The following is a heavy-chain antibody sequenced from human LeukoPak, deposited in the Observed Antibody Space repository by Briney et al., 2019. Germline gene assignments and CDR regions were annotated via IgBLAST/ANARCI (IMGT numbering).Heavy chain of an antibody. Sequence: GRSRSPSCAASGFTFSSYTMNWVRQAPGKGREWVSSIPSSSSYIYYADSVKGRFTISRDNAKHSMCLQMNSLRAEHTAVYYCARDLGIAVAGTGYWGQRTLVSVSS. CDR3: ARDLGIAVAGTGY. D-gene: IGHD6-19*01. CDR2: IPSSSSYI. V-gene: IGHV3-21*01. CDR1: GFTFSSYT. J-gene: IGHJ4*01.